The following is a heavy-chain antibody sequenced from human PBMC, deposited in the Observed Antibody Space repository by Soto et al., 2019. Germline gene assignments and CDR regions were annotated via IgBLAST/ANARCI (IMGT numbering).Heavy chain of an antibody. J-gene: IGHJ6*03. Sequence: EVQLVESGGGLVKPGGSLRLSCAASGFTFSDYSMYWVRQVPGKGLEWVSSISRSSSYIHYADSLKGRFTISRDNANDSLYLQLNRLRAEDTAIYHCARSLRFLEWLSGQQVDYIDVWCKGTTVTVSS. V-gene: IGHV3-21*01. CDR3: ARSLRFLEWLSGQQVDYIDV. CDR1: GFTFSDYS. CDR2: ISRSSSYI. D-gene: IGHD3-3*01.